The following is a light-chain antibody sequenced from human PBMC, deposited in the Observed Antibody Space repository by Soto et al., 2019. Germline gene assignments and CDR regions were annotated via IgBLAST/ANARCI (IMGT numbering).Light chain of an antibody. V-gene: IGKV3-20*01. CDR1: QSVSSSS. CDR3: QQYGTSPLT. J-gene: IGKJ4*01. CDR2: GAS. Sequence: EIVLTQSPGTLSLSPGKRATLSCRASQSVSSSSLAWYQQKPGQPPRLLIYGASSRATGIPDRFSGSGSGTDFTFTISRLEPEDFAVYYCQQYGTSPLTFGGGTKVEI.